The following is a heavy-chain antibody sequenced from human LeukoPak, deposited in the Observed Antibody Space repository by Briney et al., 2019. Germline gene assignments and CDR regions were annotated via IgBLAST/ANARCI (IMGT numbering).Heavy chain of an antibody. CDR1: GGSISSGGYY. V-gene: IGHV4-30-2*01. J-gene: IGHJ4*02. CDR3: ARDSEAVAAAGFDY. Sequence: PSETLSLTCTVSGGSISSGGYYWSWIRQPPGKGLEWIGYIYQSGSTYYNPSLKSRVTISVDRSKNQFSLRLSSVTAADTAVYYCARDSEAVAAAGFDYWGQGTLVTVSS. CDR2: IYQSGST. D-gene: IGHD6-13*01.